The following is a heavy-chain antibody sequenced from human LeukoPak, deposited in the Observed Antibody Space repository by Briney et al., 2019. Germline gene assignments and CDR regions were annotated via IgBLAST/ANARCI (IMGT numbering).Heavy chain of an antibody. CDR1: GYTFTGYY. J-gene: IGHJ4*02. CDR2: INPDSGGT. CDR3: ARGSFLEWEFDY. D-gene: IGHD3-3*01. V-gene: IGHV1-2*02. Sequence: ASVKVSCKASGYTFTGYYMHWVRQAPGQGLEWMGWINPDSGGTNYAQKFQGRVTMTRDTSISTAYMELSRLRSDDTAVYHCARGSFLEWEFDYWGQGTPVTVSS.